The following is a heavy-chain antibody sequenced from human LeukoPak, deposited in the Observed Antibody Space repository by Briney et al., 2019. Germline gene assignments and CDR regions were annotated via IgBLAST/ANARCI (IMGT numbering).Heavy chain of an antibody. CDR2: ISGTALSI. Sequence: PGGSLRLSCAASGFTFSSYEMNWVRQAPGKGLQWVSTISGTALSIYYADSVKGRFTISRDNAKSTVYLQMNSLRAEDTAVYYCAKDLLQWEVPAVRGVFDWGRGTLVTVSS. CDR3: AKDLLQWEVPAVRGVFD. CDR1: GFTFSSYE. J-gene: IGHJ4*02. V-gene: IGHV3-23*01. D-gene: IGHD1-26*01.